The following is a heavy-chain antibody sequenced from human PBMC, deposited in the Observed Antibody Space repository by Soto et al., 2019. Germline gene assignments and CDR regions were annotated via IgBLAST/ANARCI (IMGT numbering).Heavy chain of an antibody. CDR3: ARGKSIRGVIRNNWFDP. J-gene: IGHJ5*02. D-gene: IGHD3-10*01. V-gene: IGHV4-34*01. Sequence: ETLSLTCAVYGGSFSGYYWSLIRQPPGKGLEWIGEINHSGSTNYNPSLKSRVTISVDTSKNQFSLKLSSVTAADTAVYYCARGKSIRGVIRNNWFDPWGQGTLVTVSS. CDR1: GGSFSGYY. CDR2: INHSGST.